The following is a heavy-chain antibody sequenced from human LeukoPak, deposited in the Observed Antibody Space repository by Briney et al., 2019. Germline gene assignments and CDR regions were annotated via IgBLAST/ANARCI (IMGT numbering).Heavy chain of an antibody. CDR1: GYTFTDYY. CDR2: INPNSGGT. V-gene: IGHV1-2*02. D-gene: IGHD3-10*01. J-gene: IGHJ6*03. Sequence: ASVKVSCKASGYTFTDYYIHWVRQAPGQGLELMGLINPNSGGTNYAQKFQGRVTMTRDPSISTAYMEVSRLRSDDTAVYYCERDRSRYGSGKDYMDVWGKGTTVTVSS. CDR3: ERDRSRYGSGKDYMDV.